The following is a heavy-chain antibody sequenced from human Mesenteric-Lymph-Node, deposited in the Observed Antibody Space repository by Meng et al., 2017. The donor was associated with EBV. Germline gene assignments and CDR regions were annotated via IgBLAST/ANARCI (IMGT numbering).Heavy chain of an antibody. CDR2: INPSGAYT. CDR1: GYTFTNYG. V-gene: IGHV1-46*01. CDR3: ARDRRWLQERRYYFDY. D-gene: IGHD5-24*01. J-gene: IGHJ4*02. Sequence: QGHPVQSGPEVTEPGASVKVSCQASGYTFTNYGINWVRQAPGQWLEWMGIINPSGAYTMYAQKFQGRLTMTRDTSTSTVYMELSSLRFEDTAVYYCARDRRWLQERRYYFDYWGQGTLVTVSS.